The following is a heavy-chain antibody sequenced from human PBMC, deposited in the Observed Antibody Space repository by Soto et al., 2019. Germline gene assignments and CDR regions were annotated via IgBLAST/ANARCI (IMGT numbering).Heavy chain of an antibody. J-gene: IGHJ4*02. D-gene: IGHD1-26*01. V-gene: IGHV3-30*04. Sequence: GGSLRLSCVASGLPFSLYQMSWVRQAPGKGLEGVAVMTFDGRNKYHADSVRGRFTISRDNSKNTLYLDMESLRVEDTAVYYCASGSYFENWGRGTMVTVSS. CDR2: MTFDGRNK. CDR1: GLPFSLYQ. CDR3: ASGSYFEN.